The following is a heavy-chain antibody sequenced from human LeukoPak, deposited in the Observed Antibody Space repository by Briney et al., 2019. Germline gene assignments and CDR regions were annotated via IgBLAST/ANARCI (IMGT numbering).Heavy chain of an antibody. CDR3: ARGISMVRGVIPSYNWFDP. Sequence: GGSLRLSCAVSGFTFSSYAMHWVRQAPGKGLEWVAVISYDGSYKYHADSVKGRFTISRDNSRNTLYLQMNSLRAEDTAVYYCARGISMVRGVIPSYNWFDPWGQGTLVTVSS. V-gene: IGHV3-30-3*01. D-gene: IGHD3-10*01. J-gene: IGHJ5*02. CDR2: ISYDGSYK. CDR1: GFTFSSYA.